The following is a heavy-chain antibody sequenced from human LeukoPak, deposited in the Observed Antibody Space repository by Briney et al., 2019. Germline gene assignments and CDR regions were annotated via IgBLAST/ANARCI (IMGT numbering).Heavy chain of an antibody. CDR3: AKRGGPIRSFHFFDY. Sequence: GGSLRLSCAASGFTFSNSAMNWVRQAPGKGLEWVSGISAGGGSTDYGDSVKGRFIISRDNSRKTLYLLLNSLRADDTAIYFCAKRGGPIRSFHFFDYGGQEPRVSVSS. V-gene: IGHV3-23*01. CDR2: ISAGGGST. D-gene: IGHD3-10*01. CDR1: GFTFSNSA. J-gene: IGHJ4*02.